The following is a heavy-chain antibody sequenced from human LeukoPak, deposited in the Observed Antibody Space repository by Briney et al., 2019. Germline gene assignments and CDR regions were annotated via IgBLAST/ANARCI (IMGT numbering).Heavy chain of an antibody. V-gene: IGHV3-9*01. J-gene: IGHJ4*02. D-gene: IGHD3-9*01. CDR1: GFTFDDYA. CDR2: ISWNSGSI. CDR3: AEFPNYDLLTGYFDY. Sequence: GVSLRLSCAASGFTFDDYAMHWVRQSPGKGLEWVSGISWNSGSIGYADSVKGRFTISRDNAKNSLYLQMNSLRAEDTALYYCAEFPNYDLLTGYFDYWGQGTLVTVSS.